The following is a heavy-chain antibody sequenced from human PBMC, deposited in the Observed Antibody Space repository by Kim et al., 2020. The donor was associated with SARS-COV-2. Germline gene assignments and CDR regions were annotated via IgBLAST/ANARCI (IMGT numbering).Heavy chain of an antibody. CDR2: IIPIFGTA. D-gene: IGHD3-10*01. Sequence: SVKVSCKASGGTFSSYAISWVRQAPGQGLEWMGGIIPIFGTANYAQKFQGRVTITADESTSTAYMELSSLRSEDTAVYYCAILHSYGSGSYYNVGWFDPWGQGTLVTVSS. J-gene: IGHJ5*02. CDR1: GGTFSSYA. CDR3: AILHSYGSGSYYNVGWFDP. V-gene: IGHV1-69*13.